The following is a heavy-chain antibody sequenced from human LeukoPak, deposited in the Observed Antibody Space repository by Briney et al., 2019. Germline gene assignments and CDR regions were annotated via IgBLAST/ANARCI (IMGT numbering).Heavy chain of an antibody. J-gene: IGHJ4*02. D-gene: IGHD3-10*01. CDR1: GFTVNSNF. V-gene: IGHV3-53*01. CDR2: IYSGGTT. Sequence: GGSLRLSCAASGFTVNSNFMSWVRQAPGKGLEWVAVIYSGGTTFYADSVKGRFTISRDGSKNTLGLQMNNLRVEDTAVYYCARVGHYGSGSCFEYWGQGTLVSVSS. CDR3: ARVGHYGSGSCFEY.